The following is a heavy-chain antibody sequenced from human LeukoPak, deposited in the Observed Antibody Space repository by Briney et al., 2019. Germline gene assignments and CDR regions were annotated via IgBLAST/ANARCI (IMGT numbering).Heavy chain of an antibody. CDR1: GYTFTSYG. CDR2: ISAYNGNT. J-gene: IGHJ6*02. CDR3: ARDVLRFLEWLGDV. Sequence: ASVKISCKASGYTFTSYGISWVRQAPGQGLEWMGWISAYNGNTNYAQKLQGRVTMTTDTSTSTAYMELRSLRSDDTAVYYCARDVLRFLEWLGDVWGQGTTVTVSS. V-gene: IGHV1-18*01. D-gene: IGHD3-3*01.